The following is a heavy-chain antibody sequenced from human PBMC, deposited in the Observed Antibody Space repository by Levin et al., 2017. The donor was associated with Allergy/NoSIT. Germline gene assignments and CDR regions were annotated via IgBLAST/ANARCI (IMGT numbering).Heavy chain of an antibody. CDR1: GFTFDDYA. D-gene: IGHD2-2*01. CDR3: VKGAPISITLVADALGV. J-gene: IGHJ6*02. V-gene: IGHV3-9*01. Sequence: GGSLRLSCEASGFTFDDYAMHWVRQAPGKGLEWVSGISWNSGDIGYADSVKGRFTISRDNAKNSLHLQMNSLRADDTALYYCVKGAPISITLVADALGVWGQGTTVTVSS. CDR2: ISWNSGDI.